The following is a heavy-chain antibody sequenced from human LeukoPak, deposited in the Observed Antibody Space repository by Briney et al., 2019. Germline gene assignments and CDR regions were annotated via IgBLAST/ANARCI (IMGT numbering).Heavy chain of an antibody. CDR2: ISSSGSTI. V-gene: IGHV3-11*01. D-gene: IGHD6-19*01. CDR3: TKAEPTSGWYGGAFDF. J-gene: IGHJ3*01. Sequence: GGSLRLSCAASGFTFSDYYMSWIRQAPGKGLEWVSYISSSGSTIYYADSVKGRFTISRDTAKNSLYLQMNSLRAEDTALYYCTKAEPTSGWYGGAFDFWGQGTMVTVSS. CDR1: GFTFSDYY.